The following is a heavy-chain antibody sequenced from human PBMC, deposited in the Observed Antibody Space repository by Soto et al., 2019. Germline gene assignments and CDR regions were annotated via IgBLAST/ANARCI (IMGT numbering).Heavy chain of an antibody. D-gene: IGHD3-10*01. CDR2: ISDDGSRA. CDR3: TRGPRPSSVGTGAF. J-gene: IGHJ4*02. V-gene: IGHV3-74*01. Sequence: GGSLRLSCTASGFTFSMYWMHWVRQVPGKGPEWVSRISDDGSRADYADSVKGRFTISRDDAKNTLYLEMHVLRADDTAVYYCTRGPRPSSVGTGAFWGQGTPVTVSS. CDR1: GFTFSMYW.